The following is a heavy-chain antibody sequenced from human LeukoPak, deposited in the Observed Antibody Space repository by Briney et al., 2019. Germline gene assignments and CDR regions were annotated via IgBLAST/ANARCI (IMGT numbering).Heavy chain of an antibody. CDR2: INSDGSST. V-gene: IGHV3-74*01. D-gene: IGHD3-22*01. CDR3: ARLSANSSAYFFDY. J-gene: IGHJ4*02. CDR1: GFTFSSYW. Sequence: GGSLRLSCAASGFTFSSYWMHWVRQAPGQGLVWVSRINSDGSSTSYADSVKGRFTISRDNAKNTLYLQMNSLRAEETAVYYCARLSANSSAYFFDYWGEGALVTVST.